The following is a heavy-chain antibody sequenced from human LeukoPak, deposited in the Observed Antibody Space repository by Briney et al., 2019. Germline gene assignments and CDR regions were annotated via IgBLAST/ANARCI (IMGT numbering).Heavy chain of an antibody. V-gene: IGHV4-59*01. CDR2: IYYSGST. J-gene: IGHJ4*02. CDR1: GGSISSYY. Sequence: PSETLSLTCTVSGGSISSYYWSWIRQPPGKGLEWIEYIYYSGSTNYNPSLKSRVTISVDTSKNQFSLKLSSVTAADTAVYYCAREGTVTNNFDYWGQGTLVTVSS. CDR3: AREGTVTNNFDY. D-gene: IGHD4-11*01.